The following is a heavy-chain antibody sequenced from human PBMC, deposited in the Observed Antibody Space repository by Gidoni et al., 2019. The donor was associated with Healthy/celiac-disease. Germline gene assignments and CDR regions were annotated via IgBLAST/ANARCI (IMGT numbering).Heavy chain of an antibody. CDR2: ISSSSSYT. D-gene: IGHD6-13*01. V-gene: IGHV3-11*06. CDR3: ARDPEGGSSWYGAYYFDY. CDR1: GFTFSDYY. J-gene: IGHJ4*02. Sequence: QVQLVEPGGGLVKPGGSLRLSCAASGFTFSDYYMSWIRQAPGRGLEWVSYISSSSSYTNYADSVKGRCTISRDNAKNSLYLQMNSLRAEDTAVYYCARDPEGGSSWYGAYYFDYWGQGTLVTVSS.